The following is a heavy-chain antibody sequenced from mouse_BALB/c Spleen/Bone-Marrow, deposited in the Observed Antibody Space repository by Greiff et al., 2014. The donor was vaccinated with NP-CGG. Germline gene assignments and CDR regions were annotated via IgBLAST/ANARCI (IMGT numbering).Heavy chain of an antibody. CDR3: ARGLRDWYVDV. V-gene: IGHV1-7*01. D-gene: IGHD2-4*01. CDR1: GYTFTTYW. Sequence: QVQLKESGAELAKPGASVKMSCKASGYTFTTYWIHWVKQRPGQGLEWIGYINPSTGNTEYNQKFRDRATLTADKSSSTPYMQLSSLTSGHSAVYFGARGLRDWYVDVWGARTTGPVFS. CDR2: INPSTGNT. J-gene: IGHJ1*02.